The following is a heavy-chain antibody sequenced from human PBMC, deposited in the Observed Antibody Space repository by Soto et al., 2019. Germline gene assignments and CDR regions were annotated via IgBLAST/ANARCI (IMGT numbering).Heavy chain of an antibody. CDR1: GFTFSSYA. CDR2: ISYDGSNK. Sequence: GGSLRLSCAASGFTFSSYAMHWVRQAPGKGLEWVAVISYDGSNKYYADSVKGRFTISRDNSKNTLYLQMNSLRAEDTAVYYCAREHCSGGSCYSGYYYYGMDVWGQGTTVTVSS. CDR3: AREHCSGGSCYSGYYYYGMDV. D-gene: IGHD2-15*01. J-gene: IGHJ6*02. V-gene: IGHV3-30-3*01.